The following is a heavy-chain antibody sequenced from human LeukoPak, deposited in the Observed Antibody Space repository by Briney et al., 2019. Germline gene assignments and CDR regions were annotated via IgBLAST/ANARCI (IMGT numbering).Heavy chain of an antibody. CDR1: GGSTTSYY. V-gene: IGHV4-59*08. J-gene: IGHJ5*02. D-gene: IGHD3-10*01. CDR2: IYYSGST. Sequence: SETLSLTCSVSGGSTTSYYWSWIRQPPGKGLEWIGYIYYSGSTNYNPSLKSRVTISLGPSKNQFSLKLTSVTAADTAVYYCARHGSGSSLALYPWGQGTLVTVSS. CDR3: ARHGSGSSLALYP.